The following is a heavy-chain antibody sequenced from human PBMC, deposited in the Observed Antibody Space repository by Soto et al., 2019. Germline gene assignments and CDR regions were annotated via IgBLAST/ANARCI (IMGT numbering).Heavy chain of an antibody. J-gene: IGHJ4*02. CDR1: VFTFSSFA. V-gene: IGHV3-23*01. CDR3: AGPGYSSQDY. CDR2: ISGSGDGT. D-gene: IGHD5-18*01. Sequence: QTGGSLRLSCAASVFTFSSFALIWVRQAPGKGLEWVSAISGSGDGTDYADSVKGRFTISRDNSKNTLYLQMNSLRAEDTAVYYCAGPGYSSQDYWGQGALVTVSS.